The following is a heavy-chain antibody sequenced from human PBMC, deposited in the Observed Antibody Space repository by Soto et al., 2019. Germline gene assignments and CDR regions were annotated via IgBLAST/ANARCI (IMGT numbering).Heavy chain of an antibody. CDR1: GYIFSSFY. CDR3: ARDIFGHVDAFDL. V-gene: IGHV1-18*01. Sequence: ASVKVSCKASGYIFSSFYINWVRQAPGQGLEWMGWTSGYSGNSKYAQKFQGRVTMSTDTSTNTGYMEMRSLTSDDTAVYYCARDIFGHVDAFDLWGQGTMVTVSS. CDR2: TSGYSGNS. D-gene: IGHD3-3*02. J-gene: IGHJ3*01.